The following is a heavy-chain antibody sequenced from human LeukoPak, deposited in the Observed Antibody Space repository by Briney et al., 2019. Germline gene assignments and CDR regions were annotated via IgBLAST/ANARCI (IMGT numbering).Heavy chain of an antibody. Sequence: KSGGSLRLSCAASGFTISSYNMNWVRQAPGKGLEWVSFISRSSRYIYYADSVKGRLTTSRDNAKNSLYLQMNSLRAEDTAVYYCATQPDNWNLGHDFDPWGQGTLVTVSS. V-gene: IGHV3-21*01. J-gene: IGHJ5*02. D-gene: IGHD1-20*01. CDR3: ATQPDNWNLGHDFDP. CDR2: ISRSSRYI. CDR1: GFTISSYN.